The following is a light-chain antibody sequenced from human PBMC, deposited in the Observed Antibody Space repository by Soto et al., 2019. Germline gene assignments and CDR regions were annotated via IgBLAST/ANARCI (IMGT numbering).Light chain of an antibody. CDR2: GAS. CDR1: QSVSSY. CDR3: QQYSSPPRT. Sequence: EIVLTQSPGSLSLSPGERATLSCRASQSVSSYLAWYQQKPGQAPRLLIYGASSRATGFPDRFSGSGDGTDFSLTISRLEPEDSAVYYCQQYSSPPRTFGQGTKVEIK. J-gene: IGKJ1*01. V-gene: IGKV3-20*01.